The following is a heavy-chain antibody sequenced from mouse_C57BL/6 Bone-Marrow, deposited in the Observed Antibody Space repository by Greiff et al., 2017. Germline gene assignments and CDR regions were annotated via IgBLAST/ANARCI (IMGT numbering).Heavy chain of an antibody. CDR3: ARVDTTVVAAPYFDY. Sequence: EVQLQQSVAELVRPGASVKLSCTASGFNIKNTYMHWVKQRPEPGLEWIGRIDPANGNTKYASKFQGKATITADTSSNTAYLQISSLTSEDTAIYYCARVDTTVVAAPYFDYWGQGTTLTVSS. CDR2: IDPANGNT. V-gene: IGHV14-3*01. D-gene: IGHD1-1*01. J-gene: IGHJ2*01. CDR1: GFNIKNTY.